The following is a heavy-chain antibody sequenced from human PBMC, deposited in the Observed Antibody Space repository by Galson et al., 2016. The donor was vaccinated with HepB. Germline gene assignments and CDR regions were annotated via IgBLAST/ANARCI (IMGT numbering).Heavy chain of an antibody. CDR2: SDTTSTTT. Sequence: SLRLSCAASGFSFNIFSVSWVRQAPGKGLEWISYSDTTSTTTYYAEPVRGRFTISRDNAKRLVHLQLNGLRVDDTAVYYCARDRGYCTGGNCYRFFDFWGQGIMVTVSS. CDR1: GFSFNIFS. J-gene: IGHJ3*01. D-gene: IGHD2-15*01. V-gene: IGHV3-48*01. CDR3: ARDRGYCTGGNCYRFFDF.